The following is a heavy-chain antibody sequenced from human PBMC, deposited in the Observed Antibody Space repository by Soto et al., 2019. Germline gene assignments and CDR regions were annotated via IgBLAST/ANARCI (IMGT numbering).Heavy chain of an antibody. D-gene: IGHD6-25*01. Sequence: QVQLVQSGAEVKKSGSSVKVSCKASGGTFSSYAISWVRQAPGQGLEWMGGIIPIFGTANYAQKFQGRVTITADESTSTAYMELSSLRSEDTAVYYCARTRTQPLRYYFDYWGQGTLVTVSS. CDR1: GGTFSSYA. J-gene: IGHJ4*02. CDR3: ARTRTQPLRYYFDY. CDR2: IIPIFGTA. V-gene: IGHV1-69*01.